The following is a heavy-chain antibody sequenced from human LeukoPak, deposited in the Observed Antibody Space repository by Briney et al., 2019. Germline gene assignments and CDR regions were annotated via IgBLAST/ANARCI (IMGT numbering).Heavy chain of an antibody. CDR2: ISSSSSYI. CDR1: GFTFSSYS. J-gene: IGHJ3*02. D-gene: IGHD6-19*01. V-gene: IGHV3-21*01. CDR3: ARDSSSGWWYAFDI. Sequence: PGGSLRLSCAASGFTFSSYSMNWVRQAPGKGLEWVSSISSSSSYIYYADSVKGRFTISRDNSKNSLYLQMNSLRAEDTAVYYCARDSSSGWWYAFDIWGQGTTVTVSS.